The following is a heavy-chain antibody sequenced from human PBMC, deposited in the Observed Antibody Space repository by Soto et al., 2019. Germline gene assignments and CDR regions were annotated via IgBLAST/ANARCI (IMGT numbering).Heavy chain of an antibody. D-gene: IGHD5-18*01. CDR2: INAGNGNT. V-gene: IGHV1-3*01. CDR1: GYTFTSYA. CDR3: ARVVSTAMVTIGLTGAFDI. Sequence: GASVKVSCKASGYTFTSYAMQWVRQAPGQRLEWMGWINAGNGNTKYSQKFQGRVTMTRDTSTSTVYMELSSLRSEDTAVYYCARVVSTAMVTIGLTGAFDIWGQGTMVTVSS. J-gene: IGHJ3*02.